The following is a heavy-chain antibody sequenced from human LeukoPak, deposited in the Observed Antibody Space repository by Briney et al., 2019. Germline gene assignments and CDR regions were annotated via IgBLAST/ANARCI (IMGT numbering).Heavy chain of an antibody. CDR1: GGSFSGYY. Sequence: SETLSLTCAVYGGSFSGYYWSWIRQPPGKGLEWIGEINHSGSTNYNPSLKSRVTISVDTSKNQFSLKLSSVTAADTAVYYCARGERRVRGVRPFDYWGQGTLVTVSS. V-gene: IGHV4-34*01. CDR3: ARGERRVRGVRPFDY. J-gene: IGHJ4*02. D-gene: IGHD3-10*01. CDR2: INHSGST.